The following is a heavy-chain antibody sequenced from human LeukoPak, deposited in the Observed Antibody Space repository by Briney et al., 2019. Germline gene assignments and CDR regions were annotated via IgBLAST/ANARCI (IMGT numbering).Heavy chain of an antibody. V-gene: IGHV6-1*01. D-gene: IGHD3-9*01. Sequence: SQTLSLTCAISGDSVSSNSAGWNWIRQSPSRGLEWLGRTYYRSKWYNDDAVSVKSRITINPDTAKNQFSLQLTSVTAADTAVYYCASLDILTDWVDPWGQGILVTVSS. CDR2: TYYRSKWYN. J-gene: IGHJ5*02. CDR3: ASLDILTDWVDP. CDR1: GDSVSSNSAG.